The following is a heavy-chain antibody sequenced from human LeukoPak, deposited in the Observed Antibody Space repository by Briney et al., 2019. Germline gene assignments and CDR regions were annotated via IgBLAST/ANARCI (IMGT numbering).Heavy chain of an antibody. J-gene: IGHJ4*02. CDR3: ARLSTYYDFWSPLDY. Sequence: AETLSLTCTVSGASLSSHYWSWIRQPPGKGLEGIGYVSYSGGTNYNPSLTSRVTISLDTSKDQFSLRLNSVTAADTAVYYCARLSTYYDFWSPLDYWGQGTLVTVSS. V-gene: IGHV4-59*11. CDR2: VSYSGGT. CDR1: GASLSSHY. D-gene: IGHD3-3*01.